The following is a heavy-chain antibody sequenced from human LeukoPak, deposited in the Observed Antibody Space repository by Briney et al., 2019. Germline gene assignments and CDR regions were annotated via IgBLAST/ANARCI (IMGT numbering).Heavy chain of an antibody. CDR3: SRHGLSVGVLTGYYAY. J-gene: IGHJ4*02. V-gene: IGHV5-51*01. CDR2: IYPADSDT. CDR1: GDSFTRYW. D-gene: IGHD3-9*01. Sequence: GESLTLSCTGSGDSFTRYWIGWVRQMPGKGLEWMGIIYPADSDTRYSPSFQGQVTISADKSISTAYLQWNSLKASDTAMYYCSRHGLSVGVLTGYYAYWGQGTLVTVSS.